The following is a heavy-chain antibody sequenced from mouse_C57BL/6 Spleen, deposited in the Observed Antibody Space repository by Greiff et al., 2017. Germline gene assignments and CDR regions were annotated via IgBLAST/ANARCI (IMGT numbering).Heavy chain of an antibody. J-gene: IGHJ2*01. D-gene: IGHD4-1*01. Sequence: QVQLQQPGAELVKPGASVKLSCKASGYTFTSYWMHWVKQRPGQGLEWIGMIHPNSGSTNYNEKFKSKATLTVDKSSSTAYTQLSSLASEDSAGYYGARGGTGTNDDWGKGTTLTVSS. V-gene: IGHV1-64*01. CDR1: GYTFTSYW. CDR2: IHPNSGST. CDR3: ARGGTGTNDD.